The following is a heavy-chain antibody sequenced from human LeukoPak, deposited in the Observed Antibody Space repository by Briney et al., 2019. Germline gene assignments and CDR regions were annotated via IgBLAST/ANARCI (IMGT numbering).Heavy chain of an antibody. V-gene: IGHV4-31*03. D-gene: IGHD3-10*01. CDR3: ARDLRITTKPWAIKAFDI. Sequence: PSQTLSLTCTVSGGSISSGGYYWSWIRQHPGKGLEWIGYIYYSGSTYYNPSLKSRVTISVDTSKNQFSLKLSSVTAADTAVYYCARDLRITTKPWAIKAFDIWGQGTMVTVSS. J-gene: IGHJ3*02. CDR1: GGSISSGGYY. CDR2: IYYSGST.